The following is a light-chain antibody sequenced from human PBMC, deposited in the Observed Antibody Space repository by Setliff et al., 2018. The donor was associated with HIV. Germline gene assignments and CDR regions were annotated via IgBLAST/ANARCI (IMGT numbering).Light chain of an antibody. Sequence: QSALTQPASVSGSPGQWITISCTGTSSDIGGYKYVSWYQQHPGKAPKLIIYDVTNRPSDISNRFSGSKSGNTASLTISGLQAEDEADYYCSAYASSDTLYVFGTGTKATVL. J-gene: IGLJ1*01. V-gene: IGLV2-14*03. CDR3: SAYASSDTLYV. CDR1: SSDIGGYKY. CDR2: DVT.